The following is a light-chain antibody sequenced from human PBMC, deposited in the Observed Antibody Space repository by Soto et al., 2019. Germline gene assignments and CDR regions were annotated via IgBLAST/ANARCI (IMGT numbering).Light chain of an antibody. Sequence: DIQITLSPSTLSASVGDRVTITCRASQSISSWLAWYQQKPGKAPKLLIYKASSLESGVPSRFSGSGSGTEFTLTISSLQPDDFATYYCQQYNIYSQTFGQGTKVDIK. V-gene: IGKV1-5*03. CDR1: QSISSW. CDR3: QQYNIYSQT. CDR2: KAS. J-gene: IGKJ1*01.